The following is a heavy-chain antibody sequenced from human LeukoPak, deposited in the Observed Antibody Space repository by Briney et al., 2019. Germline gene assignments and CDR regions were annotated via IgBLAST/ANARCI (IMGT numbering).Heavy chain of an antibody. V-gene: IGHV4-34*01. J-gene: IGHJ3*02. CDR2: INHSGST. Sequence: SETLSLTCAVYGGSFSGYYWSWIRQPPGKGLEWIGEINHSGSTNYNPSLKSRVTISVDTSKNQFSLKLSSVTAADTAVYYCARRALQLWLLDSTRAFDIWGQGTMVTVSS. D-gene: IGHD5-18*01. CDR3: ARRALQLWLLDSTRAFDI. CDR1: GGSFSGYY.